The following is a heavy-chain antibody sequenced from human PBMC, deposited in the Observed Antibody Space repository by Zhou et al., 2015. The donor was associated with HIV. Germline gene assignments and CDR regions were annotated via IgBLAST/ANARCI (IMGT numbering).Heavy chain of an antibody. Sequence: QVQLVQSGAEVKKPGSSVKVSCKASGGTFSSYTISWVRQAPGQGLEWMGRIIPILGIANYAQKFQGRVTITADKSTSTAYMELSSLRSEDTAVYYCARDGSRFLEWLIPRPTNWFDPWGQGTLVTVSS. CDR1: GGTFSSYT. V-gene: IGHV1-69*08. D-gene: IGHD3-3*01. CDR3: ARDGSRFLEWLIPRPTNWFDP. J-gene: IGHJ5*02. CDR2: IIPILGIA.